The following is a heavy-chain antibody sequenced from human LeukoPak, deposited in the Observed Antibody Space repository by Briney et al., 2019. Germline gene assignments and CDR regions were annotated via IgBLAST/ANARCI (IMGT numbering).Heavy chain of an antibody. CDR2: INHNGST. Sequence: SETLSLTCAVYGGSFSGYYWSWIRQPPGKGLEWIGEINHNGSTNYNPSLKSRVTISVDTSKNQFSLKLSSVTAADTAVYYCAGSRPPPPYGSGSYNYWGRGTLVTVSS. CDR3: AGSRPPPPYGSGSYNY. D-gene: IGHD3-10*01. CDR1: GGSFSGYY. J-gene: IGHJ4*02. V-gene: IGHV4-34*01.